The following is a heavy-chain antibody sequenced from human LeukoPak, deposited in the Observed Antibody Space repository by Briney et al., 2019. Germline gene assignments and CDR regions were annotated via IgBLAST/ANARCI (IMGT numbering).Heavy chain of an antibody. D-gene: IGHD3-22*01. CDR3: ARALYYYDSSGPEH. CDR1: GYSFSDYY. V-gene: IGHV1-46*01. CDR2: INPSGDST. Sequence: ASVKVSCKASGYSFSDYYMNWVRQAPGQGLEWMGIINPSGDSTNYAQKLQGRVTLTRDTSTSTVYMELSSLRSDDTAVYYCARALYYYDSSGPEHWGQGTLVTVSS. J-gene: IGHJ1*01.